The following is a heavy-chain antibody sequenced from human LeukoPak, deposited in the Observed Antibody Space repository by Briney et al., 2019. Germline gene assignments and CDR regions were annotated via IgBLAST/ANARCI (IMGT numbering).Heavy chain of an antibody. CDR1: GFTVSRNY. CDR3: AKKFWSGYSYYFDY. CDR2: ISGSGGST. V-gene: IGHV3-23*01. J-gene: IGHJ4*02. D-gene: IGHD3-3*01. Sequence: GGSLRLSCAASGFTVSRNYMNWVRQAPGKGLEWVSAISGSGGSTYYADSVKGRFTISRDNSKNTLYLQMNSLRAEDTAVYYCAKKFWSGYSYYFDYWGQGTLVTVSS.